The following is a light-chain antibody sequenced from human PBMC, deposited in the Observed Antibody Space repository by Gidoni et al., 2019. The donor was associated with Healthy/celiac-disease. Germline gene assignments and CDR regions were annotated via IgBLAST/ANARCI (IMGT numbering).Light chain of an antibody. CDR1: QDISNY. CDR2: DAS. J-gene: IGKJ4*01. V-gene: IGKV1-33*01. Sequence: DIQMTQSPSSLSASVGDRVTITRQASQDISNYLYWYQQKPGKAPKLLIYDASNLETGVPSRFSGSGSGTDFTFTISSLQPEDIATYYCQQYDNLPLTFGGGTKVEIK. CDR3: QQYDNLPLT.